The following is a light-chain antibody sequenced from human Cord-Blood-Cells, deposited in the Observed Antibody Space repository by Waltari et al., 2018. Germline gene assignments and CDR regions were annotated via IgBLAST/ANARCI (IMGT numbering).Light chain of an antibody. V-gene: IGKV3-15*01. J-gene: IGKJ2*01. CDR3: QQYNNWQYT. CDR2: GAS. CDR1: QSVSSN. Sequence: EIVMTQSPATLSVSPGERATLSCRASQSVSSNLAWYQQKPGQAPRLLIYGASTRATGIPARLSGSGSGTEFTLTISSLQSEDFAVYYCQQYNNWQYTFGQGTKLEIK.